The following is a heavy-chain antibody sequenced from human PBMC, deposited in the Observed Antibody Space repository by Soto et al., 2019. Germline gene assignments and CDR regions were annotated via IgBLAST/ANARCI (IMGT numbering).Heavy chain of an antibody. V-gene: IGHV1-18*01. CDR1: GYTFPSFG. Sequence: QVQLLRSGAEVKKLGASGKVCCRAPGYTFPSFGTSWVRQAPGQGLEWMGWISAYNGNTNYAQKLLGRVTMTTDTSTSTAYMELRSLRSDDTAVYYCARDLGCSGGSCTDYWGQGTLVTVSS. J-gene: IGHJ4*02. D-gene: IGHD2-15*01. CDR3: ARDLGCSGGSCTDY. CDR2: ISAYNGNT.